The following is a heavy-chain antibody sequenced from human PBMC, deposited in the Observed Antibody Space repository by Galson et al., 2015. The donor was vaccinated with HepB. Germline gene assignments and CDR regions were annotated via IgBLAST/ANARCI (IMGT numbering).Heavy chain of an antibody. D-gene: IGHD7-27*01. CDR2: TYYRSKWYN. Sequence: CAISGDSVSSNSAAWNWIRQSPSRGLEWLGRTYYRSKWYNDYAVSVKSRITINPDTSKSQFSLQLNSVTPEDTAVYYCARAWELGDRDYYGMDVWGQGTSVTVSS. V-gene: IGHV6-1*01. CDR1: GDSVSSNSAA. J-gene: IGHJ6*02. CDR3: ARAWELGDRDYYGMDV.